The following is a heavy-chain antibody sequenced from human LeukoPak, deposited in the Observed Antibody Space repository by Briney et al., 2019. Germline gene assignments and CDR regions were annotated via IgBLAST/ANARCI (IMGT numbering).Heavy chain of an antibody. J-gene: IGHJ4*02. Sequence: ASLQVSCKASGYSFTDYYIHWVRQAPGQGLEWMGWINPFSGGTNYAQKFQGRVTMTRDTSISTAYMELSRLRSHDTAVYYCARRERLSDSSGYYSTDFDYWGQGTLVTVSS. CDR1: GYSFTDYY. D-gene: IGHD3-22*01. CDR3: ARRERLSDSSGYYSTDFDY. V-gene: IGHV1-2*02. CDR2: INPFSGGT.